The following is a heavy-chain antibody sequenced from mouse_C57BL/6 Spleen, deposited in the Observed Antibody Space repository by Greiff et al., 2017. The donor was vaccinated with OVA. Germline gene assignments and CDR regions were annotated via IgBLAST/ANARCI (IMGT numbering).Heavy chain of an antibody. D-gene: IGHD1-1*01. J-gene: IGHJ2*01. CDR3: TPLLLREDYFDY. CDR1: GFNITDYY. CDR2: IDPEDGDT. Sequence: DVKLQESGAELVRPGASVKLSCTASGFNITDYYMHWVKQRPEQGLEWIGRIDPEDGDTDYAPKFQGKATMTADTSSNTAYLQLSSLTSEDTAVYYCTPLLLREDYFDYWGQGTTLTVSS. V-gene: IGHV14-1*01.